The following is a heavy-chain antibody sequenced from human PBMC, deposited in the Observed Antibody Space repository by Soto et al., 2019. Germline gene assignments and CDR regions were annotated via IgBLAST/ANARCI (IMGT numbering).Heavy chain of an antibody. V-gene: IGHV3-72*01. CDR1: GFTFSDHY. Sequence: EVQLVESGGCLVQPGGSLRLSCAASGFTFSDHYMDWVRQAPGKGLEWVARSRNRVNSHTTEYAASVKGRFTISRDESKSSLYLQMNSLKIEDTAVYYCTRGLLGGAPSYTFHGMDVWGQGTTVTVSS. CDR3: TRGLLGGAPSYTFHGMDV. D-gene: IGHD1-26*01. J-gene: IGHJ6*01. CDR2: SRNRVNSHTT.